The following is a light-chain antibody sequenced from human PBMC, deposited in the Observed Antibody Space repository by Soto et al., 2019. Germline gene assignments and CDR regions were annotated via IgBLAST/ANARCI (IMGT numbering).Light chain of an antibody. J-gene: IGKJ4*01. V-gene: IGKV1-9*01. CDR2: AAS. CDR3: QQLNAYPLT. CDR1: QAISTY. Sequence: DIQLTQSPSTLSASVGDRVTITCRASQAISTYLAWYQQTSGKAPKLLISAASTLQRGVPSRFSGSGSGTQFTLTTSSLQPEDFATYYCQQLNAYPLTFGGGTKVDIK.